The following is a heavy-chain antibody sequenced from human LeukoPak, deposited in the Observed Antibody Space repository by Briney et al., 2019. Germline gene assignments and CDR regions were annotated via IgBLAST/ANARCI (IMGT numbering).Heavy chain of an antibody. Sequence: GGSLRLSCAASGFTFSSYGMHWVRQAPGKGLEWVAVIWYDGSNKYYGDSVKGRFTISRDNSKKPLYLQMTSLRVEDTAVYYCARGDGYNAAEYLQHWARAPWSPS. J-gene: IGHJ1*01. V-gene: IGHV3-33*01. CDR1: GFTFSSYG. D-gene: IGHD5-24*01. CDR2: IWYDGSNK. CDR3: ARGDGYNAAEYLQH.